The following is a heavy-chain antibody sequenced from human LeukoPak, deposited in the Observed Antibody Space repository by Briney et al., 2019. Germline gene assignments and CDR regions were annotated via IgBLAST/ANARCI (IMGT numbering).Heavy chain of an antibody. CDR3: ARDCNDFWSGYYYYYYYYMDV. V-gene: IGHV3-7*01. D-gene: IGHD3-3*01. CDR2: IKQDGSEK. Sequence: GGSLRLSCAASGFTFSSYWVSWVRQAPGKGLEWVANIKQDGSEKYYVDSVKGRFTISRDNAKNSLYLQMNSLRAEDTAVYYCARDCNDFWSGYYYYYYYYMDVWGKGTTVTVSS. J-gene: IGHJ6*03. CDR1: GFTFSSYW.